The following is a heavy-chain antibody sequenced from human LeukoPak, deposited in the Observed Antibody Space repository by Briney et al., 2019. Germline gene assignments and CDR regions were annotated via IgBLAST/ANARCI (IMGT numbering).Heavy chain of an antibody. CDR2: IREDGGKQ. Sequence: GGSLRLSCAASGFNFDNFWMSWVRQAPGKGLEWVANIREDGGKQNYVDSVKGRFTISRDNAKSSVYLQLNSLRADDTAIYYCAKDIPGGGDDYWGQGTLVTVSS. CDR3: AKDIPGGGDDY. V-gene: IGHV3-7*01. D-gene: IGHD2-21*02. J-gene: IGHJ4*02. CDR1: GFNFDNFW.